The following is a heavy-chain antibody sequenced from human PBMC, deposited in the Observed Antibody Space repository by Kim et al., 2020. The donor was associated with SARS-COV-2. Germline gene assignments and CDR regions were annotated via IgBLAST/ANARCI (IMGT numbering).Heavy chain of an antibody. D-gene: IGHD3-22*01. J-gene: IGHJ5*02. CDR1: GGSISSGGYY. CDR3: ARERRHYYDSFAGGGENWFDP. Sequence: SETLSLTCTVSGGSISSGGYYWSWIRQHPGKGLEWIGYIYYSGSTYYNPSLKSRVTISVDTSKNQFSLKLSSVTAADTAVYYCARERRHYYDSFAGGGENWFDPWGQGTLVTVSS. V-gene: IGHV4-31*03. CDR2: IYYSGST.